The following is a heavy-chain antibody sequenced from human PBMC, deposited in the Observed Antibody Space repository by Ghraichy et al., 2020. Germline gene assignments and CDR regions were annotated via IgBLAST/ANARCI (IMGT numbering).Heavy chain of an antibody. Sequence: GGSLRLSCAASGFTFSSYAMTWVRQAPGKGLEWVSTISGSGGSTYYADSVKGRFTISRDNSKNTLYLQMNSLRAEDTAIYYCAKRYYYDSSAYYLPGSLFDYWGQGTLVTVSS. CDR1: GFTFSSYA. CDR3: AKRYYYDSSAYYLPGSLFDY. CDR2: ISGSGGST. D-gene: IGHD3-22*01. J-gene: IGHJ4*02. V-gene: IGHV3-23*01.